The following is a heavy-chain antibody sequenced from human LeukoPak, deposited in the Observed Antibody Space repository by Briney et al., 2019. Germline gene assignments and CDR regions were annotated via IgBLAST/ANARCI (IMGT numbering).Heavy chain of an antibody. CDR1: GFTFSTYS. J-gene: IGHJ4*02. CDR3: AKRDSSGYYYFDF. CDR2: ISRSSSYI. D-gene: IGHD3-22*01. Sequence: RSGGSLRLSCAASGFTFSTYSMNWVRQAPGKGLEWVSSISRSSSYIYYADSVKGRFTISRDNTKNSLYLQMNSLRAEDTAVYYCAKRDSSGYYYFDFWGQGTLVTVSS. V-gene: IGHV3-21*04.